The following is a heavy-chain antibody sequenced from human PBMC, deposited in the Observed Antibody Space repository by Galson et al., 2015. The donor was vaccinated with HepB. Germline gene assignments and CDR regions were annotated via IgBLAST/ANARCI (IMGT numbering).Heavy chain of an antibody. Sequence: SLRLSCAGSGFTFSDNYISWIRQAPGKGLQLISYISGTSTYVDYADSVVGRFTISRDNANNSVFLQMNSLRADDTGVYYCARGDYDILTMDVWGQGTTVIVSS. CDR1: GFTFSDNY. CDR3: ARGDYDILTMDV. D-gene: IGHD3-9*01. J-gene: IGHJ6*02. V-gene: IGHV3-11*06. CDR2: ISGTSTYV.